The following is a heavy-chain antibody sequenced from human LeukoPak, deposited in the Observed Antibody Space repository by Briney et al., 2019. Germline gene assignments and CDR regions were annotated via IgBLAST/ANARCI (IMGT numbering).Heavy chain of an antibody. CDR1: GFTFGNYA. V-gene: IGHV3-66*01. Sequence: GGSLRLSCAASGFTFGNYAMSWVRQAPGKGLEWVSVIYSGGSTYYADSVKGRFTISRDNSKNTLYLQMNSLRAEDTAVYYCARDWGDLWGQGTLVTVSS. D-gene: IGHD3-10*01. J-gene: IGHJ4*02. CDR3: ARDWGDL. CDR2: IYSGGST.